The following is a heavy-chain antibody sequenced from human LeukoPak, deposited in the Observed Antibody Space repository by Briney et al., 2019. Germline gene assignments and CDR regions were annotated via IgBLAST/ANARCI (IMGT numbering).Heavy chain of an antibody. D-gene: IGHD3-3*01. Sequence: GASVKVSCKTSGYTFTGYYMHWVRQAPGQGLEWMGWINPNSGATNYAQKLQGRVTMTRDTSISTAYMELSSLRSDDTAVYYCARVWASEYYDFWSGYYPTHWFDPWGQGTLVTVSS. CDR1: GYTFTGYY. CDR3: ARVWASEYYDFWSGYYPTHWFDP. V-gene: IGHV1-2*02. CDR2: INPNSGAT. J-gene: IGHJ5*02.